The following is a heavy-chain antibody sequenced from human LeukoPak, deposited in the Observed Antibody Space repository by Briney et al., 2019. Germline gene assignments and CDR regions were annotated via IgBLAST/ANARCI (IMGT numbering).Heavy chain of an antibody. Sequence: GSLRLPCAASGFTFSSYWMHWVRQAPGKGLVWVSRISTDGSSTKYADFVEGRFTISRDNAKNTLYLQMNSLRAEDTAAYYCVRRNFNGGIDYWGQGTLVTVSS. CDR3: VRRNFNGGIDY. CDR2: ISTDGSST. J-gene: IGHJ4*02. CDR1: GFTFSSYW. V-gene: IGHV3-74*01.